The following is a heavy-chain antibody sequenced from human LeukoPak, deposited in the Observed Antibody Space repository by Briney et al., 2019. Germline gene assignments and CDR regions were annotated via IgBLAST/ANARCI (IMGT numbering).Heavy chain of an antibody. J-gene: IGHJ4*02. V-gene: IGHV4-30-2*01. CDR3: ARVLYDYGVYYFDY. Sequence: SETLSLTCAVSGGSISSGGYSWSWIRQPPGKGLEWIGYIYHSGSTYYNPSLKSRVTISVDRSKNQFSLKLSSVTAADTAVYYCARVLYDYGVYYFDYWGQGTLVTVSS. D-gene: IGHD4-17*01. CDR1: GGSISSGGYS. CDR2: IYHSGST.